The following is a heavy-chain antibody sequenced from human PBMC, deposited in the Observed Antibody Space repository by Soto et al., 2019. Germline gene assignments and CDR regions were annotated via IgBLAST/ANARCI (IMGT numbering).Heavy chain of an antibody. CDR1: QSAEATVRRDW. D-gene: IGHD1-26*01. CDR3: SGGVGDAF. V-gene: IGHV3-7*04. J-gene: IGHJ4*02. Sequence: EMYLVESGGGLVQTGGSLRLSCEISQSAEATVRRDWMNRVRQAPGKGLEWVAHINQDGSEKYYLDSVKGRFTISRDNAKNSLYLQMNSLGAGDTAMYYCSGGVGDAFWGQGTLVTVSS. CDR2: INQDGSEK.